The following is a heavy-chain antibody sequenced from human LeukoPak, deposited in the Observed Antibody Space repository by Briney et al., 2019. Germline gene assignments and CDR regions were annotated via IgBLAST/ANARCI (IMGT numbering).Heavy chain of an antibody. Sequence: GGSLRLSCAASGFTVSSNYMSWVRQAPGKGLEWVSVIYSGGSTYYADSVKGRFTISRDNSKNTLYLQMNSLRAEDTAVYYFLVVLMVYRVPLDYWGQGTLVTVSS. CDR3: LVVLMVYRVPLDY. J-gene: IGHJ4*02. CDR2: IYSGGST. D-gene: IGHD2-8*01. V-gene: IGHV3-53*01. CDR1: GFTVSSNY.